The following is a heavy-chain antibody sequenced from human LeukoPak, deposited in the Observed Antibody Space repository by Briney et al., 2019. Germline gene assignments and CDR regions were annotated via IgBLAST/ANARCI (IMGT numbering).Heavy chain of an antibody. Sequence: GRSLRLSCAASGFTFSSYAMHWVRQAPGKGLEWVAVISYDGSNKYYADSVKGRFTISRDNSKNTLYLQMSSLRAEDTAVYYCARERRDGYKIFDYWGQGTLVTVSS. D-gene: IGHD5-24*01. CDR3: ARERRDGYKIFDY. CDR2: ISYDGSNK. J-gene: IGHJ4*02. V-gene: IGHV3-30-3*01. CDR1: GFTFSSYA.